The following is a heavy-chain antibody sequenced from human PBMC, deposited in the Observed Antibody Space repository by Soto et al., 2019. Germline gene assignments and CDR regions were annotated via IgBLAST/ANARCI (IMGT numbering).Heavy chain of an antibody. CDR1: GGSISSYY. J-gene: IGHJ6*02. CDR2: IYYSGST. Sequence: SETLSLTCTVSGGSISSYYWSWIRQPPGKGLERIGYIYYSGSTNYNPSLKSRVTISVDTSKNQFSLKLSSVTAADTAVYYCTRHDYGGNSDYYYYGMDVWGQGTTVTVSS. CDR3: TRHDYGGNSDYYYYGMDV. V-gene: IGHV4-59*08. D-gene: IGHD4-17*01.